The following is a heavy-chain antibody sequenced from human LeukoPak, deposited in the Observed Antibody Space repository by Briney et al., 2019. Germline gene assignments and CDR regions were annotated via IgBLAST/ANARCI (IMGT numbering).Heavy chain of an antibody. Sequence: KLGESLKISCKGSGYSFTSYWIGWVRQMPGKGLEWMGIIYPGDSDTRYSPSFQGQVTISADKSISTAYLQWSSLKASDTAMYCCARLVYYDSSGYYSYDAFDIWGQGTMVTVSS. V-gene: IGHV5-51*01. CDR1: GYSFTSYW. J-gene: IGHJ3*02. D-gene: IGHD3-22*01. CDR2: IYPGDSDT. CDR3: ARLVYYDSSGYYSYDAFDI.